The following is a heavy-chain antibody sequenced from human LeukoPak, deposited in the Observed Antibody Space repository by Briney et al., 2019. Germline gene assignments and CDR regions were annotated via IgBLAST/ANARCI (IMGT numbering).Heavy chain of an antibody. CDR1: GGSISSHY. CDR3: ARGGVLKSVDY. V-gene: IGHV4-59*11. D-gene: IGHD3-16*01. J-gene: IGHJ4*02. Sequence: SETLSLTCTVSGGSISSHYWTWIRQTPGKGLEWIGYVYDIGSTKYNPSLKSRVTISVDTSMNQFSLRLSSVTAADTAVYYCARGGVLKSVDYWGQGTLDAVSS. CDR2: VYDIGST.